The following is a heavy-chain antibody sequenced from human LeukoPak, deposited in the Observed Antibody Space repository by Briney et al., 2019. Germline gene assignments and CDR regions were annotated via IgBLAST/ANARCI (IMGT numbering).Heavy chain of an antibody. CDR2: INGRGDST. Sequence: PGGSLRLSCAASGFSFSTYTMNWVRQAPGKGLEWVSAINGRGDSTFYVDSVKGQFTISRDNSKSTVYLQMNSLRADDTAVYYCAKERQTGDYFTSDFWGQGTLVTVSS. V-gene: IGHV3-23*01. CDR3: AKERQTGDYFTSDF. J-gene: IGHJ4*02. CDR1: GFSFSTYT. D-gene: IGHD4-17*01.